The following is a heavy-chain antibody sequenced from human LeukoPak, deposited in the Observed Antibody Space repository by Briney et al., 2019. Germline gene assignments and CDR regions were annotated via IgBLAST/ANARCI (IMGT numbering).Heavy chain of an antibody. CDR3: ARGDYSYYYYGMDV. CDR1: GYTFTGYY. V-gene: IGHV1-2*02. J-gene: IGHJ6*02. D-gene: IGHD4-11*01. Sequence: ASVKVSCKASGYTFTGYYMHWVRQAPGQGLEWMGWINPNSGGTNYAQKFQGRVTMTRDTSISTAYMELSRLRSDDTAVYYCARGDYSYYYYGMDVRGQGTTVTVSS. CDR2: INPNSGGT.